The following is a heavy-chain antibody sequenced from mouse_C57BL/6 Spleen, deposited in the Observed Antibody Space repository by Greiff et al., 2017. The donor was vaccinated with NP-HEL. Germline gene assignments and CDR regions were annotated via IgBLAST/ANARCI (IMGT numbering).Heavy chain of an antibody. CDR2: ISDGGSYT. CDR1: GFTFSSYA. V-gene: IGHV5-4*01. CDR3: ARADDYGAWFAY. Sequence: EVHLVESGGGLVKPGGSLKLSCAASGFTFSSYAMSWVRQTPEKRLEWVATISDGGSYTYYPDNVKGRFTISRDNAKNNLYLQMSHLKSEDTAMYYCARADDYGAWFAYWGQGTLVTVSA. J-gene: IGHJ3*01. D-gene: IGHD2-4*01.